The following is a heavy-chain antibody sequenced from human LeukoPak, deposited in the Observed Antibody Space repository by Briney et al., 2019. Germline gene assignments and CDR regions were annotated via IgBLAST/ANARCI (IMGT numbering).Heavy chain of an antibody. CDR3: ARGIVVVPTAPLFMDV. J-gene: IGHJ6*03. Sequence: PLETLSLTCAVYGGSFSGYYRGWIRQPPGKGLEWTGEINHSGSTNYNPSLKSRVTISVDTSKNQFSLKLSSVTAADTAVYYCARGIVVVPTAPLFMDVWGKGTTVTVSS. V-gene: IGHV4-34*01. CDR2: INHSGST. CDR1: GGSFSGYY. D-gene: IGHD2-2*01.